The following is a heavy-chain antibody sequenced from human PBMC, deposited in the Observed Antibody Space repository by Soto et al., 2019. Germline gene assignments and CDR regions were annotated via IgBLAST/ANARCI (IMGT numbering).Heavy chain of an antibody. CDR3: ANRGYDILTGQLTYYYGMDV. J-gene: IGHJ6*02. CDR2: IIPIFGTA. CDR1: GGTFSSYA. D-gene: IGHD3-9*01. V-gene: IGHV1-69*06. Sequence: ASVKVSCKASGGTFSSYAISWVRQAPGQGLEWMGGIIPIFGTANYAQKFQGRVTITADKSTSTAYMELSSLRSEDTAVYYCANRGYDILTGQLTYYYGMDVWGQGTTVTVSS.